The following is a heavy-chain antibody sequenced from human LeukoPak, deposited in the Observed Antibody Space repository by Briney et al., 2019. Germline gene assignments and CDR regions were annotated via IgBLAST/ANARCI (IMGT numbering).Heavy chain of an antibody. CDR3: AKEPDSSGSNWFDP. V-gene: IGHV3-30*18. CDR1: GFTVSTNY. Sequence: GGSLRLSCAASGFTVSTNYMSWVRQAPGKGLEWVAVISYDGSNKYYADSVKGRFTISRDNSKNTLYLQMNSLRAEDTAVYYCAKEPDSSGSNWFDPWGQGTLVTVSS. CDR2: ISYDGSNK. J-gene: IGHJ5*02. D-gene: IGHD6-19*01.